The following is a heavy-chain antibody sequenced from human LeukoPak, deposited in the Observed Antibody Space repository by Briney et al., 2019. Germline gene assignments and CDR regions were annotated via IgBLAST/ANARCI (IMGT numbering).Heavy chain of an antibody. D-gene: IGHD6-13*01. V-gene: IGHV1-18*01. CDR2: ISAYNGNT. Sequence: ASVKVSCKASGYTFTSYGISWVRQAPGQGLEWMGWISAYNGNTNYAQKLQGRVTMTTDTSTSTAYMELRSLRSDDTAVYHCAREWGASGIAAAGTIDYWGQGTLVTVSS. CDR3: AREWGASGIAAAGTIDY. J-gene: IGHJ4*02. CDR1: GYTFTSYG.